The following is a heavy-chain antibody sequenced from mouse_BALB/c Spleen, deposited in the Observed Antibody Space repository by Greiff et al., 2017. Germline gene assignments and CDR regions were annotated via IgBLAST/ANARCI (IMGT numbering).Heavy chain of an antibody. CDR2: IYPGDGDT. D-gene: IGHD1-1*01. CDR1: GYAFSSYW. V-gene: IGHV1-80*01. J-gene: IGHJ2*01. CDR3: AREGGTVCDY. Sequence: VKLVESGAELVRPGSSVKISCKASGYAFSSYWMNWVKQRPGQGLEWIGQIYPGDGDTNYNGKFKGKATLTADKSSSTAYMQLSSLTSEDSAVYFCAREGGTVCDYWGQGTTLTVSS.